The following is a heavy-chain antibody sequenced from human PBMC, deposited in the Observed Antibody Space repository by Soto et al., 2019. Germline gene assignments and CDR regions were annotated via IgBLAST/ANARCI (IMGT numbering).Heavy chain of an antibody. CDR3: AKLTSRYDLGRAFDI. Sequence: QVQLVESGGGVVQPGRSLRLSCAASGFTFISYGMHWVRQAPGKGLEWVAVISYDGSNKYYADSVKGRFTISRDNSKNTLYLQINSLRAEDTAVYYCAKLTSRYDLGRAFDIWGQGTMVTVSS. D-gene: IGHD5-12*01. J-gene: IGHJ3*02. CDR1: GFTFISYG. V-gene: IGHV3-30*18. CDR2: ISYDGSNK.